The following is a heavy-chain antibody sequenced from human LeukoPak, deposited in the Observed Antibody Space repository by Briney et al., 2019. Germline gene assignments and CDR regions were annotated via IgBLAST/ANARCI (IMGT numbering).Heavy chain of an antibody. Sequence: GGSLRLSCAASGFTFNHYAMNWVRQAPGKGLEWVSAISGSGGSTYYADSVKGRFTISRDNSKDTLYLQMNSLRAEDTAVYYCAKDWGYCSSTSCLPRHDWFDPWGQGTLVTVSS. J-gene: IGHJ5*02. CDR1: GFTFNHYA. CDR2: ISGSGGST. D-gene: IGHD2-2*01. CDR3: AKDWGYCSSTSCLPRHDWFDP. V-gene: IGHV3-23*01.